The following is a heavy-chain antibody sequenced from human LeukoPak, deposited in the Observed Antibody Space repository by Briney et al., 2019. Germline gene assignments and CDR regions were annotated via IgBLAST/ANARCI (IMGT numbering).Heavy chain of an antibody. CDR2: LSDTGSDS. J-gene: IGHJ4*02. D-gene: IGHD7-27*01. Sequence: GGSLRLSCRASGFTFSDHYMTWVRQAPGKGLEYISYLSDTGSDSFYADSVKGRFSISRDNAEKSLYLQMNDLRAEDTAVYYCARGHWGLDYWGQGTLVTVSS. V-gene: IGHV3-11*01. CDR1: GFTFSDHY. CDR3: ARGHWGLDY.